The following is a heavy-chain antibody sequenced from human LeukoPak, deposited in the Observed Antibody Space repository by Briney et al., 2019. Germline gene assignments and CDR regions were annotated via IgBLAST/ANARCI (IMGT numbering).Heavy chain of an antibody. CDR1: GGSISSSSYH. D-gene: IGHD2-15*01. V-gene: IGHV4-39*01. CDR2: LYYSGST. Sequence: SETLSLTCRVSGGSISSSSYHWDWIRQPPGKGLEWIGSLYYSGSTYCNPSLKTRVTISVGTSKNQFSLKLSSVTAADTAVYYCARRYGSFDYWGERTLETVSS. CDR3: ARRYGSFDY. J-gene: IGHJ4*02.